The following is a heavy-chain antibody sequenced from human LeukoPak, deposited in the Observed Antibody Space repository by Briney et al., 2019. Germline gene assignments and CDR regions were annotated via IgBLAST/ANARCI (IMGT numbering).Heavy chain of an antibody. CDR1: GFTFSSYA. CDR2: ISNSDGNT. V-gene: IGHV3-23*01. Sequence: GGSLRLSCAASGFTFSSYAMSWVRQAPGKGLQWVSTISNSDGNTYYADSVKGRFTISRDNSKNTLYLQMNSLRAEDTAVYYCAKDWTHYYYYMDVWGKGTTVTVSS. D-gene: IGHD1-1*01. J-gene: IGHJ6*03. CDR3: AKDWTHYYYYMDV.